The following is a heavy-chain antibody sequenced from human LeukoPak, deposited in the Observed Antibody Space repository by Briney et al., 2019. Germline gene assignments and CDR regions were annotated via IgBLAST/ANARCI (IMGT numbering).Heavy chain of an antibody. CDR3: ARHESFYGSGRYY. CDR2: IYSGGST. V-gene: IGHV3-53*01. Sequence: GGSLRRSCASSGLTVSINYMSWVREAPGKGLEWVSVIYSGGSTYYADSVKGRFTISRDNSKNTLYLQMNSLRAEDTAVYYCARHESFYGSGRYYWGQGTLVTVSS. CDR1: GLTVSINY. J-gene: IGHJ4*02. D-gene: IGHD3-10*01.